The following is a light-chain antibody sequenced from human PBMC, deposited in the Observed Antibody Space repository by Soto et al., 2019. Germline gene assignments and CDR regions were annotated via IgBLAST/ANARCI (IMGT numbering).Light chain of an antibody. CDR1: QDIRNE. J-gene: IGKJ1*01. V-gene: IGKV1-6*01. Sequence: ALQMTQSPSSLSAFVGDRVTITCRASQDIRNELGWYQQRPGKAPKLLIYAASTVESGVPLRFSASGSGTDFTLSISSLRPEDVATYYCLQDNKYPRTFGQGTKVEI. CDR2: AAS. CDR3: LQDNKYPRT.